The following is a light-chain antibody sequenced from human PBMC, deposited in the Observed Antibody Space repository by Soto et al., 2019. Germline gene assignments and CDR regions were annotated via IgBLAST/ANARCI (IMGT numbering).Light chain of an antibody. J-gene: IGLJ1*01. CDR2: DVS. Sequence: HSERTRPASGSGSPGQSITISCTGTSSDVGGYNYVSWYQHHPGKAPKLMIYDVSNRPSGVSNRFSGSKSGNTASLTISGLQPEDEADYYCCSYTSSNTRQIVFGTGTKVTVL. CDR1: SSDVGGYNY. CDR3: CSYTSSNTRQIV. V-gene: IGLV2-14*03.